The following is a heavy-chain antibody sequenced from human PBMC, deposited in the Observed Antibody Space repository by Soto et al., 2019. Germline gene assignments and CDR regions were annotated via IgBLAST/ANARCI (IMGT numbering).Heavy chain of an antibody. CDR3: ARGTAGYNHGIDP. J-gene: IGHJ5*02. Sequence: QVQLVQSGAEEKKPGASVKVSCKASGYTFTSYAMHWVRQAPGQRLEWMGWINAGNGNTKYSQKFQGRVTITRDTSASTAYMELSSLRSEDTAVYYCARGTAGYNHGIDPWGQGTLVTVSS. CDR2: INAGNGNT. V-gene: IGHV1-3*05. D-gene: IGHD6-25*01. CDR1: GYTFTSYA.